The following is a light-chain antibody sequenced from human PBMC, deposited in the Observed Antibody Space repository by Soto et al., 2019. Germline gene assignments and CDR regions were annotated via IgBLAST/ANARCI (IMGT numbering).Light chain of an antibody. CDR3: QQYNSDFSWT. J-gene: IGKJ1*01. Sequence: DIHMTQSPSTLYASVGDRVTITCRASQSIGTWLAWFQQKPGKAPKVLISKASTLESGAPSRFSGSGSGTEFTLTISSLQPDDFATYFCQQYNSDFSWTFGQGTKVEIK. CDR1: QSIGTW. CDR2: KAS. V-gene: IGKV1-5*03.